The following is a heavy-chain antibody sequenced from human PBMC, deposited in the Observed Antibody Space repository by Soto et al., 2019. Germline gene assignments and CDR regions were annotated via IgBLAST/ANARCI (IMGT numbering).Heavy chain of an antibody. CDR3: AKNGQPPYYYYGLDV. V-gene: IGHV1-18*01. J-gene: IGHJ6*02. D-gene: IGHD2-8*01. CDR2: ISGYNGDT. CDR1: GDTFRSYT. Sequence: GASVKLSCKASGDTFRSYTISCVRQAPGQGLEWMGWISGYNGDTNYAQKFQDRVSMTIDTSTGTAYMELRSLTSDDTAIYYCAKNGQPPYYYYGLDVWGQGTNVTVSS.